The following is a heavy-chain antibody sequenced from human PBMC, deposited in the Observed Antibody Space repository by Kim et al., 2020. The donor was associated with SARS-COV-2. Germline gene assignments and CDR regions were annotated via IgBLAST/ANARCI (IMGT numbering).Heavy chain of an antibody. Sequence: SETLSLTCAVYGGSFSGYYWSWIRQPPGKGLEWIGEINNSGSTNYNPSPKSRVTISVDTSKNQFSLKLSSVTAADTAVYYCARGRGGTTVVTLGLGYYYYYGMDVWGQGTTVTVSS. CDR1: GGSFSGYY. V-gene: IGHV4-34*01. CDR3: ARGRGGTTVVTLGLGYYYYYGMDV. CDR2: INNSGST. D-gene: IGHD4-17*01. J-gene: IGHJ6*02.